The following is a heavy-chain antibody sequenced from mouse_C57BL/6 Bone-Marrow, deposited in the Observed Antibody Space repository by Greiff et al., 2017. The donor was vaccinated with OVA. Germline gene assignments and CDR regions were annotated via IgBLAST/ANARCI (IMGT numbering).Heavy chain of an antibody. J-gene: IGHJ3*01. CDR1: GYTFTEYT. CDR2: FYPGSGSI. V-gene: IGHV1-62-2*01. CDR3: ERHEDPPSYYGSSPWFAY. Sequence: VQLQQSGAELVKPGASVKLSCKASGYTFTEYTIHWVKQRSGQGLEWIGWFYPGSGSIKYNEKFKDKATLTADKSSSTVYMELSRLTSEDSAVYFCERHEDPPSYYGSSPWFAYWGQGTLVTVSA. D-gene: IGHD1-1*01.